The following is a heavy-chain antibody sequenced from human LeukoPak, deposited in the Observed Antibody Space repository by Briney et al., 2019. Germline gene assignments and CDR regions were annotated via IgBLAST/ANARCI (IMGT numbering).Heavy chain of an antibody. CDR1: GGTFSSYA. J-gene: IGHJ6*03. CDR2: IIPIFGTA. V-gene: IGHV1-69*13. Sequence: ASVKVSCKASGGTFSSYAISLVRQAPGQGLEWKGGIIPIFGTANYAQKFQGRVTITADESTSTAYMELSSLRSEDTAVYYCARRTGDYYYYYMDVWGKGTTVTVSS. CDR3: ARRTGDYYYYYMDV.